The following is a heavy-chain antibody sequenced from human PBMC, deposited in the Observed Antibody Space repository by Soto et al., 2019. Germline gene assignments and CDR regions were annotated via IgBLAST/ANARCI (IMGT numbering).Heavy chain of an antibody. CDR3: ARERRSEYSSSSWFDP. CDR1: GGTFSSYA. J-gene: IGHJ5*02. D-gene: IGHD6-6*01. CDR2: IIPIFGTA. V-gene: IGHV1-69*13. Sequence: SVKVSCKASGGTFSSYAISWVRQAPGQGLEWMGGIIPIFGTANYAQKFQGRVTITADESTSTAYMELSSLRSEDTAVYYCARERRSEYSSSSWFDPWGQGTLVTVSS.